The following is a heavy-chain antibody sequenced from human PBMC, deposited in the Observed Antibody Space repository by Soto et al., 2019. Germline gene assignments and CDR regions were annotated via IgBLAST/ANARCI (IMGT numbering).Heavy chain of an antibody. V-gene: IGHV2-26*04. J-gene: IGHJ5*02. D-gene: IGHD6-13*01. CDR1: GFSLSNAGLG. CDR2: IFSHNEK. CDR3: ASTYSTSWYWFDP. Sequence: QVTVKESGPVLVKPTETLTLTCTVSGFSLSNAGLGVSWFRQPPGKALEWLAHIFSHNEKSYSTSLKSRLTTSNETTKSKMVLTMTNMDPVDTATYYCASTYSTSWYWFDPWGQGTLVTVSS.